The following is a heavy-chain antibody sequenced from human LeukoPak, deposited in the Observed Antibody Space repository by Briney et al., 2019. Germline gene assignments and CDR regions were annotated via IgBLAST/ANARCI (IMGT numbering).Heavy chain of an antibody. CDR3: AREPHHIAVAGNSPDY. D-gene: IGHD6-19*01. J-gene: IGHJ4*02. Sequence: GGSLRLSCTASGFTFSSCSLNWVRQAPGKGLEWVSSVSTGSNYIYYADSVKGRFTISRDNDKNSLYLQMNSLRVEDTAVYYCAREPHHIAVAGNSPDYWGQGTLVTVSS. V-gene: IGHV3-21*01. CDR2: VSTGSNYI. CDR1: GFTFSSCS.